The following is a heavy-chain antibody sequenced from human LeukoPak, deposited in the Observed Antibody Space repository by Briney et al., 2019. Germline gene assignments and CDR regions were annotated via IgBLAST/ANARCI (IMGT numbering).Heavy chain of an antibody. CDR3: VTGATVTTLYYFDY. J-gene: IGHJ4*02. D-gene: IGHD4-17*01. Sequence: PSETLSLTCTVSGSSISGVYYWGWIRPPPGMGLEWIGSIYHSGSTNYNPSFKSRVTISADTSKSQFSLKLSSVTAADTAIYYCVTGATVTTLYYFDYWGQGTLVTVSS. V-gene: IGHV4-38-2*02. CDR1: GSSISGVYY. CDR2: IYHSGST.